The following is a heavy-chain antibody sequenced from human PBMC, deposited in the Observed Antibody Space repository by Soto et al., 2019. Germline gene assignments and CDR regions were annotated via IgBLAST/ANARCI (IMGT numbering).Heavy chain of an antibody. D-gene: IGHD4-17*01. CDR1: GFTFSSYG. CDR3: AKEMGATVTTAGSYYFDY. CDR2: ISYDGSNK. V-gene: IGHV3-30*18. J-gene: IGHJ4*02. Sequence: QVQLVESGGGVVQPGRSLRLSCAASGFTFSSYGMHWVRQAPGKGLEWVAVISYDGSNKYYADSVKGRFTISRDNSKNPLYLQMNSLRAEDTAVYYCAKEMGATVTTAGSYYFDYWGQGTLVTVSS.